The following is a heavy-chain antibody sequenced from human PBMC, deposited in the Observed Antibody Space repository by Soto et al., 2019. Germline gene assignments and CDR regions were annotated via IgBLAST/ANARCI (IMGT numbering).Heavy chain of an antibody. Sequence: PSQTLSLTCAISGDSVSSNSAAWNWIRQSPSRGLEWLGRTYYRSKWYNDYAVSVKSRITINPDTSKNQFSLQLNSVTPEDTAVYYCARDRAAVAGMGAGGINYYYYGMDVWGQGTTVTVSS. CDR3: ARDRAAVAGMGAGGINYYYYGMDV. CDR1: GDSVSSNSAA. D-gene: IGHD6-19*01. CDR2: TYYRSKWYN. J-gene: IGHJ6*02. V-gene: IGHV6-1*01.